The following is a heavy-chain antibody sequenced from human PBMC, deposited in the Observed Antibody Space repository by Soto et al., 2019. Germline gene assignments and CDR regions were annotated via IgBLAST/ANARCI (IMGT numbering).Heavy chain of an antibody. J-gene: IGHJ4*02. CDR3: ARAIKRWEVHYYFDY. V-gene: IGHV1-69*06. CDR1: GSTFNNFA. Sequence: QVVLLQSGAEVKGPGSSVRVSCKVSGSTFNNFAFSWVRQAPGHGPEWMGGIVVISNTADYSRRFQDRVTITADTSTSTLYRELGGLTFEDTAVYYCARAIKRWEVHYYFDYWGQGTLVTVSS. D-gene: IGHD1-26*01. CDR2: IVVISNTA.